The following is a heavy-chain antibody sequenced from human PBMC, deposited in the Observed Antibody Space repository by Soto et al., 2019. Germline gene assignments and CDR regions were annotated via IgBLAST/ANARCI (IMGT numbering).Heavy chain of an antibody. CDR3: AREFCTANSCYSSAFDV. D-gene: IGHD3-22*01. V-gene: IGHV3-11*01. Sequence: QVQLVESGGGLVMPGGSLRLSCAASGFTLSDYYIFWIRQAPGKGLEWVSYISSSGSIINYADSVKGRFTISRDNAKNSLDLRMNSLRAGDTAVYYCAREFCTANSCYSSAFDVWGQGTMVTVSS. CDR1: GFTLSDYY. CDR2: ISSSGSII. J-gene: IGHJ3*01.